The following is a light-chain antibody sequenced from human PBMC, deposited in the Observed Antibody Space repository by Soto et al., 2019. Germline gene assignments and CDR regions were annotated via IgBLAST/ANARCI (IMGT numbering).Light chain of an antibody. V-gene: IGKV3-15*01. J-gene: IGKJ1*01. CDR1: QSVSSS. CDR3: QQSNNWPKT. Sequence: EINMPQSPGALSVSQGETATLSCRASQSVSSSLAWYQQKPGQAPRLLISDASTRAAGLPARFSGSGSGTEFTLTISSLQSEDFAVYFCQQSNNWPKTFGQGTKVDIK. CDR2: DAS.